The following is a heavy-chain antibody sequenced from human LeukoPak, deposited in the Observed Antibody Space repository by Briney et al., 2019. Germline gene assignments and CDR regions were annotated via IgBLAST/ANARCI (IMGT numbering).Heavy chain of an antibody. D-gene: IGHD3-3*01. J-gene: IGHJ5*02. Sequence: ASVKVSCKASGYTFTSYYMHWVRQAPGQGPEWMGIINPSGGSTSYAQKFQGRVTMTRDMSTSTVYMELSSLRSEDTAVYYCARGRFLEWLLGTGTGFDPWGQGTLVTVSS. V-gene: IGHV1-46*01. CDR3: ARGRFLEWLLGTGTGFDP. CDR2: INPSGGST. CDR1: GYTFTSYY.